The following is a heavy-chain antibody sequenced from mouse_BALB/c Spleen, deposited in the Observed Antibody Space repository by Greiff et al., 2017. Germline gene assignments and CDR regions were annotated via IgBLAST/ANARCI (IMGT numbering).Heavy chain of an antibody. D-gene: IGHD1-3*01. V-gene: IGHV5-6-5*01. CDR2: ISSGGST. J-gene: IGHJ4*01. Sequence: EVKLVESGGGLVKPGGSLKLSCAASGFTFSSYAMSWVRQTPEKRLEWVASISSGGSTYYPDSVKGRFTISRDNARNILYLQMSSLRSEDTAMYYCARVDNYVAMDYWGQGTSVTVSS. CDR1: GFTFSSYA. CDR3: ARVDNYVAMDY.